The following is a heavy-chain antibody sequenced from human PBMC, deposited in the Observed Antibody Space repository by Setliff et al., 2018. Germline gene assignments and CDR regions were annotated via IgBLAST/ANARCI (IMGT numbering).Heavy chain of an antibody. Sequence: SETLSLTCTVSGASLRSGSNYWGWFRQPAGKGLEWIGRIYTDGTTNYNPSLKSRVSISADTSVNHFSLRMTSVSAADTAVYYCAKEHVVISFVTNTHHHYGMDVWGQGATVTVSS. CDR1: GASLRSGSNY. D-gene: IGHD2-8*01. CDR2: IYTDGTT. CDR3: AKEHVVISFVTNTHHHYGMDV. V-gene: IGHV4-61*02. J-gene: IGHJ6*02.